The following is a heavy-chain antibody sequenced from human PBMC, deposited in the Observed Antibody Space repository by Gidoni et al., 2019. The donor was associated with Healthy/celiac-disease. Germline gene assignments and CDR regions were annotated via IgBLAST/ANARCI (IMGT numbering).Heavy chain of an antibody. CDR3: ARKERYQLLPYTYYYYYGMDV. J-gene: IGHJ6*02. D-gene: IGHD2-2*01. Sequence: QVQLQQWGAGLLKPSETLSLTCAVSGGSFSGYYWSWIRQPPGKGLEWIGEINHSGSTNYNPSLKSRVTISVDTSKNQFSLKLSSVTAADTAVYYCARKERYQLLPYTYYYYYGMDVWGQGTTVTVSS. V-gene: IGHV4-34*01. CDR1: GGSFSGYY. CDR2: INHSGST.